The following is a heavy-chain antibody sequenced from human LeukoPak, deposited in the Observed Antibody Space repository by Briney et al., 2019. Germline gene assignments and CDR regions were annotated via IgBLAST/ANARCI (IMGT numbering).Heavy chain of an antibody. Sequence: GGSLRLSCAASGFTFSSYDMHWVRQATGKGLEWVSAIGTAGDTYYPGSVKGRFTISRENAKNSLYLQMNSLRAGDTAVYYCARGSGAYITGDAFDIWGQGTMVTVSS. D-gene: IGHD2-21*01. CDR1: GFTFSSYD. J-gene: IGHJ3*02. V-gene: IGHV3-13*01. CDR2: IGTAGDT. CDR3: ARGSGAYITGDAFDI.